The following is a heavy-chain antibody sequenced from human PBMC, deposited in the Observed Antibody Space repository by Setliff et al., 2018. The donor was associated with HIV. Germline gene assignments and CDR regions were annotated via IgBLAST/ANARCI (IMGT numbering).Heavy chain of an antibody. CDR2: INTNTGNP. J-gene: IGHJ3*02. Sequence: ASVKVSCKASGYTFTSYAMNWVRQAPGQGLEWMGWINTNTGNPTYAQGFTGRFVFSLDTSVSTAYLQISSLKAEDTAVYYFARDLNYVWGSDNAFDIWGQGTMVTVSS. CDR3: ARDLNYVWGSDNAFDI. V-gene: IGHV7-4-1*02. D-gene: IGHD3-16*01. CDR1: GYTFTSYA.